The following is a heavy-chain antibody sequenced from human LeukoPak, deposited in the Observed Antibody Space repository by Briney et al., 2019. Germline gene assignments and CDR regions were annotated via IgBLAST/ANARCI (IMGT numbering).Heavy chain of an antibody. D-gene: IGHD4-17*01. Sequence: GESLKISCKGSGYSFSNYWIGWVRQMPGKGLERMGIIYPGDSDTRYSPSFQGQVTISADKSISTAYLQWSSLKASDTAMYYCASVGTVTANPFDYWGQGTLVTVSS. J-gene: IGHJ4*02. CDR1: GYSFSNYW. V-gene: IGHV5-51*01. CDR2: IYPGDSDT. CDR3: ASVGTVTANPFDY.